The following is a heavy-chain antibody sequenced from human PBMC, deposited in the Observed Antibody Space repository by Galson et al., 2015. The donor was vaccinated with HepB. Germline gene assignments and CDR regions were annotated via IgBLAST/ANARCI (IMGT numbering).Heavy chain of an antibody. D-gene: IGHD1-20*01. CDR3: ARRISGTTGGMDV. CDR1: GYTFTRYY. Sequence: SVKVSCKASGYTFTRYYLHWVRQAPGQGLEWMGIINTSGGSIMYAQKFQGRVTMTRDTSTSTVYMELTSLRSEDTAVYYCARRISGTTGGMDVWGQGTTVTVSS. CDR2: INTSGGSI. V-gene: IGHV1-46*01. J-gene: IGHJ6*02.